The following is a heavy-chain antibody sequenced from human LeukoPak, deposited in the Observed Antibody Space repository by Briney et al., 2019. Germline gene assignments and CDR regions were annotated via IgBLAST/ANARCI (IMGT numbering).Heavy chain of an antibody. CDR2: FDPEDGET. V-gene: IGHV1-24*01. J-gene: IGHJ4*02. CDR1: GYTLTELS. CDR3: ARDRSDSSGYEWHY. Sequence: ASVKVSCKVSGYTLTELSMHWVRQAPGKGLEWMGGFDPEDGETIYAQKFQGRVTITTDKSTSTAYMELSSLRSEDTAVYYCARDRSDSSGYEWHYWGQGTLVTVSS. D-gene: IGHD3-22*01.